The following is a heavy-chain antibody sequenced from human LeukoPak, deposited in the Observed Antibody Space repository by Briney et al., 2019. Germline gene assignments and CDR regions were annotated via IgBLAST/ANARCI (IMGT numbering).Heavy chain of an antibody. CDR1: GYSFTNYW. D-gene: IGHD2-21*01. V-gene: IGHV5-51*01. CDR3: AGIPHRYLHY. CDR2: IHPGDSDT. J-gene: IGHJ4*02. Sequence: GESLKISCKGSGYSFTNYWIGWVRQLPGKGLEWMGIIHPGDSDTRYSPSFQGQVTISVDKSVSTAYLQWSSLKASDTAMYYCAGIPHRYLHYWGQGTLVTVSS.